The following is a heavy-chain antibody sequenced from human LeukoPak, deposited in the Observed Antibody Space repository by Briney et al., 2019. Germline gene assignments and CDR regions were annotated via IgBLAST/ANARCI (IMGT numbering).Heavy chain of an antibody. V-gene: IGHV3-30*03. Sequence: GGSLRLSRAASGFTFSSYGMHWVRQAPGKGLEWVAVISYDGSNKYYADSVKGRFTISRDNSKNTLYLQMNSLRAEDTAVYYCATAYSSSSGYYYYGMDVWGQGTTVTVSS. D-gene: IGHD6-6*01. CDR3: ATAYSSSSGYYYYGMDV. J-gene: IGHJ6*02. CDR2: ISYDGSNK. CDR1: GFTFSSYG.